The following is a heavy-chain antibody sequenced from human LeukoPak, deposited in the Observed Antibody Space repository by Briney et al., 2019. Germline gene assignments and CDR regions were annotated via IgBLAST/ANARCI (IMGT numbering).Heavy chain of an antibody. D-gene: IGHD6-19*01. Sequence: AGGSLRLSCAASGFTFSGYWMMWVRQTPGKGLEWVANIKQDGSVKQYVDSVKGRFTISRDNAKNSLYLQMDSLRAEDTAVYYCASRASSGWYYYYYYMDVWGKGTTVTVSS. CDR1: GFTFSGYW. CDR3: ASRASSGWYYYYYYMDV. CDR2: IKQDGSVK. V-gene: IGHV3-7*01. J-gene: IGHJ6*03.